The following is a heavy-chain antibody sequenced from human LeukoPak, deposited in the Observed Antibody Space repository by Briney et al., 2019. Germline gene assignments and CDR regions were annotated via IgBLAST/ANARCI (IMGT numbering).Heavy chain of an antibody. J-gene: IGHJ4*02. Sequence: ASVKVSCKASGYTFISYYMHWVRQAPGQGLEWMGIINPGGGSTTYAQKFQGRVTMTRDTSTSTVYMELSSLRSEDTAVYYCARDRPGIKIFGVVGYWGQGTLVTVSS. CDR1: GYTFISYY. V-gene: IGHV1-46*01. CDR2: INPGGGST. CDR3: ARDRPGIKIFGVVGY. D-gene: IGHD3-3*01.